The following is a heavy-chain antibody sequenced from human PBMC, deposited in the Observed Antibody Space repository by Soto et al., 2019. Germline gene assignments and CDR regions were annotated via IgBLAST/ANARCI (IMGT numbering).Heavy chain of an antibody. CDR1: GYTFTSYY. CDR3: ARADDFWSGYYHYYYGMDV. CDR2: INPSGGST. D-gene: IGHD3-3*01. V-gene: IGHV1-46*01. Sequence: ASVKVSCKASGYTFTSYYMHWVRQAPGQGLEWMGIINPSGGSTSYAQKFQGRVTMTRDTSTSTVYMELSSLRSEDTAVYYCARADDFWSGYYHYYYGMDVWGQGTTVPSP. J-gene: IGHJ6*02.